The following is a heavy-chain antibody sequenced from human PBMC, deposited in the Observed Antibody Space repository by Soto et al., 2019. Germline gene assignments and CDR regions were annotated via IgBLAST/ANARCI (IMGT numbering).Heavy chain of an antibody. Sequence: SETLSLTCTVSGGSISRYYWSWIRQPPGKGLEWIGYIYYSGSANYNPSLKSRVTISVDTSKNQFSLKLSSVTAADTAVYYCARDARRDGYNFGNGYDYWGQGTLVTVSS. CDR3: ARDARRDGYNFGNGYDY. D-gene: IGHD3-3*01. J-gene: IGHJ4*02. CDR2: IYYSGSA. V-gene: IGHV4-59*01. CDR1: GGSISRYY.